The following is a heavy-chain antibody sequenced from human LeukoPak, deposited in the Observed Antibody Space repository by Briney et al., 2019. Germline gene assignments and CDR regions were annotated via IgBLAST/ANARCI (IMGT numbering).Heavy chain of an antibody. CDR2: IYTSGST. CDR3: ARDWTPLYYYDSSGTKDAFDI. Sequence: SETLSLTCTVSGGSISSYYWSWIRQPAGKGLEWIGRIYTSGSTNYSPSLKSRVTMSVDTSKNQFSLKLSSVTAADTAVYYCARDWTPLYYYDSSGTKDAFDIWGQGTMVTVSS. CDR1: GGSISSYY. V-gene: IGHV4-4*07. J-gene: IGHJ3*02. D-gene: IGHD3-22*01.